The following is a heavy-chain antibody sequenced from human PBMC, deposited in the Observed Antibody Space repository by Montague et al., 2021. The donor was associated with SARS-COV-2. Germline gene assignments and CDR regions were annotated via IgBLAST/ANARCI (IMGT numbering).Heavy chain of an antibody. CDR3: ARLGDGVVPSPILGVGPYYSYYYMDV. V-gene: IGHV4-34*01. Sequence: SETLSLTCAVHGGSFSTYSWNWIRQPPGKGLEWIGEIHHGGSTNYNPSLKSRVTISADTSKNQFSLRLTSVAAADTAVYYYARLGDGVVPSPILGVGPYYSYYYMDVWGKGTTVTVSS. J-gene: IGHJ6*03. CDR1: GGSFSTYS. CDR2: IHHGGST. D-gene: IGHD3-10*01.